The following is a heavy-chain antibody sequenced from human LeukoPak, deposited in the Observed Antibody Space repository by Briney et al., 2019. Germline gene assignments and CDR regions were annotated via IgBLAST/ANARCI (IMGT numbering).Heavy chain of an antibody. D-gene: IGHD4-17*01. CDR3: AGDYGDYYFDY. V-gene: IGHV4-39*07. J-gene: IGHJ4*02. Sequence: PSETLSLTCTVSGGSISSSSYYWGWIRQPPGKGLEWIRSIYYSGSTYYNPSLKSRVTISVDTSKNQFSLKLSSVTAADTAVYFCAGDYGDYYFDYWGQGTLVTVSS. CDR2: IYYSGST. CDR1: GGSISSSSYY.